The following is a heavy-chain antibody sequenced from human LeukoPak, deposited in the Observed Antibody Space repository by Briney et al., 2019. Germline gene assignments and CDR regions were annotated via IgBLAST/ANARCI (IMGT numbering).Heavy chain of an antibody. D-gene: IGHD6-19*01. J-gene: IGHJ4*02. Sequence: GGSLRLSCAASGFTFSSCAVGWVRQAPGKGLEWLSIKGRLTMSRDNSKSTLYLQMNSLGADDTAVYFCAARPPPVGGPFDYWGQGTLVTVSS. V-gene: IGHV3-23*01. CDR1: GFTFSSCA. CDR3: AARPPPVGGPFDY.